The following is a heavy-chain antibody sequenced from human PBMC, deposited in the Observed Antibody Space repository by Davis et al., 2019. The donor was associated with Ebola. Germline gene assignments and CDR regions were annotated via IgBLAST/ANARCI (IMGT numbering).Heavy chain of an antibody. Sequence: GGSLRLSCAASGFTFSDYYMSWIRQAPGKGLEWVAVISYDGSNKYYADSVKGRFTISRDNSKNTLYLQMNSLRAEDTAVYYCARGESTDSFYYYYGMDVWGQGTTVTVSS. V-gene: IGHV3-30*03. CDR2: ISYDGSNK. J-gene: IGHJ6*02. CDR1: GFTFSDYY. CDR3: ARGESTDSFYYYYGMDV. D-gene: IGHD4-17*01.